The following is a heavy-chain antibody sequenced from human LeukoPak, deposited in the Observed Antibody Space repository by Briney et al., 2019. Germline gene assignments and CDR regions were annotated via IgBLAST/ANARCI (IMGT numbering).Heavy chain of an antibody. Sequence: ASVKVSCKASGYTFTRYGISWMRQAPGQGLEWMGWISVYNGNTNYTQKVQGRVTMTTETSTSTAYMELRSLRSDDTAVYYCARDYSRGDPDYWGQGTLVTVSS. V-gene: IGHV1-18*01. CDR3: ARDYSRGDPDY. D-gene: IGHD6-19*01. CDR2: ISVYNGNT. J-gene: IGHJ4*02. CDR1: GYTFTRYG.